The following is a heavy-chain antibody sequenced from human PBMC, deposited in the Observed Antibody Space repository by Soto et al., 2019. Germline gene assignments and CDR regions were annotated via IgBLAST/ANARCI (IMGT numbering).Heavy chain of an antibody. J-gene: IGHJ5*02. CDR1: GYTFGTYG. V-gene: IGHV1-3*01. CDR2: IDAANGNA. D-gene: IGHD6-13*01. Sequence: ASVKVSCKASGYTFGTYGIHWVRQAPGHRLEWMGWIDAANGNAKNSENFQGRVTITRDTDASTIYMELSSLTYEDTAVYYCARVYPSSWPQFNWFDPWGKGTLVTVSS. CDR3: ARVYPSSWPQFNWFDP.